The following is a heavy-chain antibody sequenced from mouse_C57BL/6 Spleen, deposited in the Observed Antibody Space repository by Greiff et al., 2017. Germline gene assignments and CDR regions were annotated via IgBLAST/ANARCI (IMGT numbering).Heavy chain of an antibody. J-gene: IGHJ2*01. Sequence: EVQLQESGGGLVKPGGSLKLSCAASGFTFSSYAMSWVRQTPEKRLEWVATISDGGSYTYYPDNVKGRFTISRDNAKNNLYLQMSHLKSEDTAMYYCARDRGYWGQGTTLTVSS. D-gene: IGHD3-1*01. V-gene: IGHV5-4*01. CDR2: ISDGGSYT. CDR3: ARDRGY. CDR1: GFTFSSYA.